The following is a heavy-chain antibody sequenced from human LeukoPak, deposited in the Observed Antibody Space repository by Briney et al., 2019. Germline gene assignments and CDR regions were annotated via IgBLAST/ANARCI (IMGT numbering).Heavy chain of an antibody. V-gene: IGHV1-46*01. CDR2: INPSGGST. Sequence: ASVKVSCKASGYTFTSYYMHWVRQAPGQGLEWMGIINPSGGSTSYAQKFQGRVTMTRDTSISTAYMELSRLRSDDTAVYYCARGDPFTYYYGSGSYSHAFDIWGQGTMVTVSS. D-gene: IGHD3-10*01. CDR3: ARGDPFTYYYGSGSYSHAFDI. CDR1: GYTFTSYY. J-gene: IGHJ3*02.